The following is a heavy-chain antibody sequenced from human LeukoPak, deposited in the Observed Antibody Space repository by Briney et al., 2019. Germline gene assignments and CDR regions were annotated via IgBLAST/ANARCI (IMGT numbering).Heavy chain of an antibody. CDR2: IQKDGSEK. V-gene: IGHV3-7*01. CDR1: GFTFSNYW. J-gene: IGHJ6*03. D-gene: IGHD3-3*01. Sequence: GGSLRLSCVASGFTFSNYWMSWVRQAPGKGLEWVANIQKDGSEKKYVDSVKGRFTISRDNAKNSVFLQMNSLRVEDTAVYHCARDYDFWVGSGYMDVWGKGTTVTVSS. CDR3: ARDYDFWVGSGYMDV.